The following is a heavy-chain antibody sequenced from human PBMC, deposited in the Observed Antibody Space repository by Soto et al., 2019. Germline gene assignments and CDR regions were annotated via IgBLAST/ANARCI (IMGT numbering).Heavy chain of an antibody. V-gene: IGHV4-59*01. J-gene: IGHJ4*02. CDR3: ASLPCQRSSESCTSCCDFGQ. D-gene: IGHD2-2*01. CDR2: IHYNGNT. Sequence: SETLSLTCTVSGASISNYYWSWVRQPPGKGLEWIAYIHYNGNTNYNPPLTSRVTMSLDTSKNQFSLKLLSVTAADTAVHYCASLPCQRSSESCTSCCDFGQWGQGTLVTVSS. CDR1: GASISNYY.